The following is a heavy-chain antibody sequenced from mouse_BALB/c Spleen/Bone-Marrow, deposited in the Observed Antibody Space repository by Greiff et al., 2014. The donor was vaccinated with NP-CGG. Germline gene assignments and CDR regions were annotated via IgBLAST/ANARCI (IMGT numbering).Heavy chain of an antibody. CDR2: IDPANGNT. CDR1: GFNFKDTY. Sequence: EVKLVESGAELVKPGASVKLSCTASGFNFKDTYMLWVKQRPEQGLEWIGGIDPANGNTKYDPKFQGKATITADTSSNTVYLQLSSMTYEDTAVYCCASYVYGYYFDYWGQGTTLTVSS. J-gene: IGHJ2*01. CDR3: ASYVYGYYFDY. D-gene: IGHD2-2*01. V-gene: IGHV14-3*02.